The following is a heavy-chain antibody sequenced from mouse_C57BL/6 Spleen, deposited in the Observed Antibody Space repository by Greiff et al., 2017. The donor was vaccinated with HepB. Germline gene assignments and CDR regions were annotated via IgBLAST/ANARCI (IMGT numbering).Heavy chain of an antibody. V-gene: IGHV3-6*01. CDR1: GYSITSGYY. D-gene: IGHD1-1*01. CDR3: ARDRFITTVVAHWYFDV. J-gene: IGHJ1*03. CDR2: ISYDGSN. Sequence: ESGPGLVKPSQSLSLTCSVTGYSITSGYYWNWLRQFPGNKLEWMGYISYDGSNNYNPSLKNRISITRDTSKNQFFLKLNSVTTEDTATYYCARDRFITTVVAHWYFDVWGTGTTVTVSS.